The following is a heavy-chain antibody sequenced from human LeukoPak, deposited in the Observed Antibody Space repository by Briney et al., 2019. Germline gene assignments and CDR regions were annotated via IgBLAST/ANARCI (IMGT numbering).Heavy chain of an antibody. D-gene: IGHD5-18*01. V-gene: IGHV4-30-2*01. CDR2: IYHSGSI. CDR1: GGSISSGGYS. Sequence: PSQTLSLTCAVSGGSISSGGYSWSWIRQPPGKGLEWIGYIYHSGSIYYNPSLKSRVTISVDRSKNQFSLKLSSVTAADTAVYYCARQLQLWLYAFDIWGQGTMVTVSS. CDR3: ARQLQLWLYAFDI. J-gene: IGHJ3*02.